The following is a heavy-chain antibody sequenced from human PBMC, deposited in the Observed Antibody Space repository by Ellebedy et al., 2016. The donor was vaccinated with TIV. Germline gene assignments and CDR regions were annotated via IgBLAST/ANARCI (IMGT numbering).Heavy chain of an antibody. CDR3: AKDLRGGVSRYFDS. D-gene: IGHD2-8*02. CDR1: GFTFSIYA. CDR2: ISGSGDRT. J-gene: IGHJ4*02. V-gene: IGHV3-23*01. Sequence: PGGSLRLSCAASGFTFSIYAMSWVRQAPGKGLEWVSLISGSGDRTYYADSVKGRFTVSRDNSKNTLFLQVNSLRAEDTAVYYCAKDLRGGVSRYFDSWGQGTLVTVSS.